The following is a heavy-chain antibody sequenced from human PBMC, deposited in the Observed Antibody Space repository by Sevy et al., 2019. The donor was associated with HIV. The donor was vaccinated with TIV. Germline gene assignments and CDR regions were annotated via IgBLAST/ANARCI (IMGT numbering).Heavy chain of an antibody. V-gene: IGHV3-48*03. D-gene: IGHD3-10*01. J-gene: IGHJ4*02. Sequence: GGSLRLSCIASGFNFSTYEMNWVRQAPGKGLQWLSYINSVAQTLYYADSVKGRFTISRDNSKNSLYLQMNSLKVEDTGFYYCVRDRQRHYRGSRPPPLWGQGTLVTVSS. CDR2: INSVAQTL. CDR3: VRDRQRHYRGSRPPPL. CDR1: GFNFSTYE.